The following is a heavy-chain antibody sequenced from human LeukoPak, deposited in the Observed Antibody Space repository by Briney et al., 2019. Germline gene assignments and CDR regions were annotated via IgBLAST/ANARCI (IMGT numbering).Heavy chain of an antibody. CDR3: ARDYGDYVGYYYYYMDV. CDR2: IKQDGSEK. J-gene: IGHJ6*03. V-gene: IGHV3-7*01. Sequence: PGGSLRLSCAASGFTFSSYWMSWVRQAPGKGLEWVANIKQDGSEKYYVDSVKGRFTISRDNAKNSLYVQMNSLRAEDTAVYYCARDYGDYVGYYYYYMDVWGKGTTVTVSS. CDR1: GFTFSSYW. D-gene: IGHD4-17*01.